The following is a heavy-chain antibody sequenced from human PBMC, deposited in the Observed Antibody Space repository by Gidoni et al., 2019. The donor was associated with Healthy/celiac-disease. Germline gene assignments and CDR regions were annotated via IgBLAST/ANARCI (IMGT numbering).Heavy chain of an antibody. V-gene: IGHV5-10-1*03. Sequence: EVQLAQSGAEVKKPGESPRISRKGSGYSFTRYWIRWVRQMPGKGLEWMGRIEPSDSDPNYSPSFQGHVTISADKSISTAYLQWSSLKASDTAMYYCARHSGWLDPYFDYWGQGTLVTVSS. CDR1: GYSFTRYW. D-gene: IGHD6-19*01. CDR2: IEPSDSDP. CDR3: ARHSGWLDPYFDY. J-gene: IGHJ4*02.